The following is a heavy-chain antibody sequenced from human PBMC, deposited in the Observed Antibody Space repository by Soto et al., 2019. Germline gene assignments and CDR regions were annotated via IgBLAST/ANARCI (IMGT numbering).Heavy chain of an antibody. CDR1: GYMFTGYY. Sequence: QVQLVQSGAEVKKPGASVKVSCKASGYMFTGYYMHWVRQAPGQGLEWMGWINPDTGGTNFDQKFQGRVTMTRDTSISTAYMELNSLRSDDTAVYYWARKVATFNFDHWGQGTLVTVSS. J-gene: IGHJ4*02. CDR3: ARKVATFNFDH. CDR2: INPDTGGT. D-gene: IGHD5-12*01. V-gene: IGHV1-2*02.